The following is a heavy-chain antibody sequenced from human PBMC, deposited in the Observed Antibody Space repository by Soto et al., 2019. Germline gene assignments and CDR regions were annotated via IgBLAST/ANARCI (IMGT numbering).Heavy chain of an antibody. Sequence: GRRRPACAACGLSCKDHYMTCIRQTPDKGLECISTSASSGGNAYYAASVKGRVTISRDNAHNALYLQMRFLRAEHTALYYCARDMYTKYMNYLDIWGQETLLNVSS. J-gene: IGHJ5*01. CDR1: GLSCKDHY. CDR2: SASSGGNA. D-gene: IGHD2-2*02. CDR3: ARDMYTKYMNYLDI. V-gene: IGHV3-11*01.